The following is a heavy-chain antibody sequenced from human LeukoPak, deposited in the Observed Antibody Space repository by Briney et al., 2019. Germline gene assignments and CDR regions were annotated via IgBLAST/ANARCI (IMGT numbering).Heavy chain of an antibody. J-gene: IGHJ6*03. Sequence: PGASLRLSCIASTFRFSDYYMTWIRQPPGKGLQWFSYISNSGSAMYYADSVKGRFAISRDNAKNSVYLQMSSLRSDDTAVYYCARTSWGVDTPMLHYYFDMDLWGKGTAVTVSS. D-gene: IGHD5-18*01. CDR1: TFRFSDYY. V-gene: IGHV3-11*01. CDR3: ARTSWGVDTPMLHYYFDMDL. CDR2: ISNSGSAM.